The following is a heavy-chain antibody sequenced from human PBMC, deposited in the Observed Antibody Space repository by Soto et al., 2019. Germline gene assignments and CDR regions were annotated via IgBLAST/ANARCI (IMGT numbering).Heavy chain of an antibody. J-gene: IGHJ4*02. CDR2: ISADNDNT. V-gene: IGHV1-18*01. CDR3: ARGTSGYDYGLFDF. CDR1: GYTFTEYG. D-gene: IGHD5-12*01. Sequence: VQLVQSGGEVRKPGASVTVSCRASGYTFTEYGISWVRQAPGQGLEWMGWISADNDNTNYAQNLQGRVTMTTDTSTSTAYMQLRSLRSDDTAVYFCARGTSGYDYGLFDFWGQGTLVTVSS.